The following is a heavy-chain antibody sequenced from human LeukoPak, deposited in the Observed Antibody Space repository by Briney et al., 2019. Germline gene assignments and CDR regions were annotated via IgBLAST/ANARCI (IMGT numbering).Heavy chain of an antibody. CDR3: ARGNYYDSSGYFVYNWFDP. D-gene: IGHD3-22*01. V-gene: IGHV4-59*12. CDR1: GGSISSYY. CDR2: IYYSGST. J-gene: IGHJ5*02. Sequence: SETLSLTCTVSGGSISSYYWSWIRQPPGKGLEWIGYIYYSGSTNYNPSLKSRVTISVDTSKNQFSLKLSSVTAADTAVYYCARGNYYDSSGYFVYNWFDPWGQGTLVTVSS.